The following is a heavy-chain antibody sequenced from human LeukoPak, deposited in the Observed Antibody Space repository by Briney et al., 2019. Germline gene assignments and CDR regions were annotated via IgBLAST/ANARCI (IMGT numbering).Heavy chain of an antibody. Sequence: GGSLRLSCTASGFIFSSYGMHWVRQAPGKGLEWVAVISYDGSNKYYADSVKGRFTISRDNSKNTLYVQMNSLRAEDTAMYYCARDRGDYSDYSDFFDAWGQGTLVTFSS. D-gene: IGHD4-11*01. CDR1: GFIFSSYG. CDR2: ISYDGSNK. V-gene: IGHV3-30*03. CDR3: ARDRGDYSDYSDFFDA. J-gene: IGHJ4*02.